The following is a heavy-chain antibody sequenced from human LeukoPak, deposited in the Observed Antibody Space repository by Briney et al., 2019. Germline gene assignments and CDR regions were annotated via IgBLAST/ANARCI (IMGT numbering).Heavy chain of an antibody. CDR1: GGSISSADYY. V-gene: IGHV4-61*08. CDR3: ARGSTGGLRYFDWLPLDY. J-gene: IGHJ4*02. CDR2: IYYSGST. D-gene: IGHD3-9*01. Sequence: SETLSLTCTVSGGSISSADYYWTWIRQPPGKGLEWIGYIYYSGSTNYNPFLKSRVTISVDTSKNQFSLKLSSVTAADTAVYYCARGSTGGLRYFDWLPLDYWGQGTLVTVSS.